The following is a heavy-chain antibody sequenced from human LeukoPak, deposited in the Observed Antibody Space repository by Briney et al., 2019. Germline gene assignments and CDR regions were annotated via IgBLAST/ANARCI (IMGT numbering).Heavy chain of an antibody. CDR2: IKEDGSRN. CDR1: GFTFSRYW. J-gene: IGHJ4*02. D-gene: IGHD3-16*01. CDR3: VAGGLRYFDY. V-gene: IGHV3-7*02. Sequence: GGSLRLSCAASGFTFSRYWMSWVRQAPGKGLEWVANIKEDGSRNHYADSVKGRFTISRDNAKNSLYLQMSSLRAEDTAVYFCVAGGLRYFDYWGQGSRVTVSS.